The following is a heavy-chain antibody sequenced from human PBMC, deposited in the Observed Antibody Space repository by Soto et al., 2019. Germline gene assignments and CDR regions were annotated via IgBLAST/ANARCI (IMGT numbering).Heavy chain of an antibody. CDR2: INPNSGGT. CDR1: GYTFTGYY. Sequence: ASVKVSCKASGYTFTGYYMHWVLQAPGQGLEWMGWINPNSGGTNYAQKFQGWVTMTRDTSISTAYMELSRLRSDDTAVYYCAREYLPPYGMDVWGQGTTVTVSS. CDR3: AREYLPPYGMDV. J-gene: IGHJ6*02. V-gene: IGHV1-2*04.